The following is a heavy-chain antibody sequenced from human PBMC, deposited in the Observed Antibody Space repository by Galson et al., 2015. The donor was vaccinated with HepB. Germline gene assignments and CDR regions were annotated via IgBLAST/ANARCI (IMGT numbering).Heavy chain of an antibody. J-gene: IGHJ3*02. D-gene: IGHD3-22*01. CDR3: DREGPYYDSRSYHGVFDI. CDR2: IIPILHTP. CDR1: GGTCTNYA. Sequence: SVKVSCKASGGTCTNYALRWVRQAPGQGLEWMGGIIPILHTPNYAQKFQGRVTISTDESTSTVYMELSSLRSEDTAFYYCDREGPYYDSRSYHGVFDIWGQGTMVTVSS. V-gene: IGHV1-69*05.